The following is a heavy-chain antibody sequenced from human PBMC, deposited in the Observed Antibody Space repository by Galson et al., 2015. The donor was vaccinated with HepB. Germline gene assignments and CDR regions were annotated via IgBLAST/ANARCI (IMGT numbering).Heavy chain of an antibody. D-gene: IGHD6-25*01. CDR3: ARAALGWFDP. J-gene: IGHJ5*02. V-gene: IGHV3-11*01. Sequence: CAASGFTFSDNCMSWIRQAPGKGLEWVSYICISNSIIYYADSVKGRFTISRDNVKNSLYLQMNILRAEDTAVYYCARAALGWFDPWGQGTLVTVSS. CDR1: GFTFSDNC. CDR2: ICISNSII.